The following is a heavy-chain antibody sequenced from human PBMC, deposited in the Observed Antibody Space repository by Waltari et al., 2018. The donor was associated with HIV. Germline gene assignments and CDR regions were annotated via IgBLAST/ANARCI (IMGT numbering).Heavy chain of an antibody. J-gene: IGHJ3*02. V-gene: IGHV3-30*01. CDR3: ARDQTMTRAFDI. CDR2: ISYDGSNK. CDR1: GFTFSSYA. Sequence: QVQLVESGGGGVQPGRSLRLSCAASGFTFSSYAMNWGRQAPGKGLEWVAVISYDGSNKYYADSVKGRFTISRDNSKNTLYLQMNSLRAEDTAVYYCARDQTMTRAFDIWGQGTMVTVSS. D-gene: IGHD3-22*01.